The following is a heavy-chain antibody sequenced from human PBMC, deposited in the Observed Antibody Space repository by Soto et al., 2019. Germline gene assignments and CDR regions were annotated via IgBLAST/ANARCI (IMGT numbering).Heavy chain of an antibody. CDR2: IYSGGST. Sequence: EVQLVETGGGLIQPGGSLRLSCAASGFTVSSHYMSWVRQAPGKGLEWVSVIYSGGSTYYADSVKGRFTISRDNSKNTLYIQMNSLRAEDTAVYYCARGSERAYFDYWGQGTLVTVSS. J-gene: IGHJ4*02. V-gene: IGHV3-53*02. CDR1: GFTVSSHY. D-gene: IGHD1-1*01. CDR3: ARGSERAYFDY.